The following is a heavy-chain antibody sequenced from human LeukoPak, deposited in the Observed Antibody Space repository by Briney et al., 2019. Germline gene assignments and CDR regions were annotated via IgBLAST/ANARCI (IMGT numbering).Heavy chain of an antibody. V-gene: IGHV3-53*01. CDR3: ARVERWLQFSLIDY. Sequence: PGGSLRLSCAASGFTVSSNYMSWVRQAPGKGLEWVSVIYSGGSTYYADSVKGRFTISRDKSKNTLYLQMNSLRAEDTAVYYCARVERWLQFSLIDYWGQGTLVTVSS. J-gene: IGHJ4*02. CDR1: GFTVSSNY. CDR2: IYSGGST. D-gene: IGHD5-24*01.